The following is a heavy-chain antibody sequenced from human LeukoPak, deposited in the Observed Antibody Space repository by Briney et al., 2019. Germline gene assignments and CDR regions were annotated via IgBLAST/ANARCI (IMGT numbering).Heavy chain of an antibody. CDR3: ARDIIAVDIAEYFQH. J-gene: IGHJ1*01. Sequence: PGGSLRLSCAASGFTFSSYWMSWVRQAPGKGLEWVANIKQDGSEKYYVDSEKGRFSISRDNAKNSLYLQMNSLRAEDTAVYYCARDIIAVDIAEYFQHWGQGTLVTVSS. V-gene: IGHV3-7*03. CDR1: GFTFSSYW. CDR2: IKQDGSEK. D-gene: IGHD6-19*01.